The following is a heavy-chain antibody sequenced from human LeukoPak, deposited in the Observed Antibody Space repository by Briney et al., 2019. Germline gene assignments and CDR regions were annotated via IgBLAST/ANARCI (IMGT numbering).Heavy chain of an antibody. J-gene: IGHJ4*02. Sequence: GASVKVSCKASGYTFTGYYVHWVRQAPGQGLEWMGWINPNSGGTNYAQKFQGRVTMTRDTSISTAYMELSRLRSDDTAVYYCARDRSPARLVPAARGFDYWGQGTLVTVSS. CDR2: INPNSGGT. CDR1: GYTFTGYY. V-gene: IGHV1-2*02. D-gene: IGHD2-2*01. CDR3: ARDRSPARLVPAARGFDY.